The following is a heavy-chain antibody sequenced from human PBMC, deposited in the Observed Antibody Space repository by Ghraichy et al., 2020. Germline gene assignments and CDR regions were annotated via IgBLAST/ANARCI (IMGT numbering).Heavy chain of an antibody. CDR3: ARVGYSSGWYDAFDI. CDR2: IYYSGST. CDR1: GGSISSYY. D-gene: IGHD6-19*01. Sequence: SETLSLTCTVSGGSISSYYWSWIRQRQGKGLEWIGYIYYSGSTNSNPSLTSRVTISVDTAKNQFSLKLSSVTAADTAVYYCARVGYSSGWYDAFDIWGQGTMVTVSS. J-gene: IGHJ3*02. V-gene: IGHV4-59*01.